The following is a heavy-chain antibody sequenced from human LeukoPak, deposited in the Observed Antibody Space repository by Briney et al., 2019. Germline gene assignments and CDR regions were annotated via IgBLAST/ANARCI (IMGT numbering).Heavy chain of an antibody. V-gene: IGHV4-4*09. CDR1: GGSTSSNY. D-gene: IGHD5-24*01. J-gene: IGHJ6*03. CDR3: ATRAGYGYMDV. Sequence: PSETLCLTCTVSGGSTSSNYWSWIRQPPGKGLEWIGYIYSTASTNYNPSLRSRVSMSIDASKSQFYLKLSSVTAADTAVYYCATRAGYGYMDVWGKGTTVTVSS. CDR2: IYSTAST.